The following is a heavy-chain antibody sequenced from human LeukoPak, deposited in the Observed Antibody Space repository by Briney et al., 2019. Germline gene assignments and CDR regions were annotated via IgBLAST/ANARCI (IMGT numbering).Heavy chain of an antibody. CDR2: ISYDGRNN. Sequence: PGGSLRLSCAASGFTFDSYAMHWVRQAPGKGLEWLAVISYDGRNNYYGDSVKGRFTISRDNPKNTLYLQMTSLRAEDTAVYYCARGHSSSWYGGAFDIWGQGTRVTVSS. J-gene: IGHJ3*02. D-gene: IGHD6-13*01. V-gene: IGHV3-30*04. CDR1: GFTFDSYA. CDR3: ARGHSSSWYGGAFDI.